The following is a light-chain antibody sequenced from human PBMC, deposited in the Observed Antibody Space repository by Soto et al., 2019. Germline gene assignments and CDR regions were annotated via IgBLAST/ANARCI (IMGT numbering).Light chain of an antibody. Sequence: ETVLTQSPGTLCLSPGKRATLSCRASQSISSSYLAWYQQRPVQAPRLLIYGASSRATGIPDRFSGSGSGTEFTLTISRLEPEDFAVYYCQQYGSSSWTFGQGTKVDIK. CDR2: GAS. J-gene: IGKJ1*01. CDR1: QSISSSY. V-gene: IGKV3-20*01. CDR3: QQYGSSSWT.